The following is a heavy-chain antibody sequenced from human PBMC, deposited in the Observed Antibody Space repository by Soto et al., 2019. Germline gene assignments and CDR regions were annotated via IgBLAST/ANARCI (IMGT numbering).Heavy chain of an antibody. D-gene: IGHD6-6*01. V-gene: IGHV1-18*01. Sequence: QVPLVQSGGEVKKSGASLKVSCKTSGYTFTKYGVSWVRQAPGQGLEWVGWISGYNSLTIYAQNFQGRVSMTTDTSSTTAYMELRNLTSADTAVYYCARSPLASRPSWFDPWGQGTPVSVSS. CDR2: ISGYNSLT. CDR3: ARSPLASRPSWFDP. J-gene: IGHJ5*02. CDR1: GYTFTKYG.